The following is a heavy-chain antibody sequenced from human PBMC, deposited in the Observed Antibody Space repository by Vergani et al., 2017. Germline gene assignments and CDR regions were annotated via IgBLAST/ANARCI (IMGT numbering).Heavy chain of an antibody. J-gene: IGHJ3*02. V-gene: IGHV1-2*02. CDR2: INPNSGGT. D-gene: IGHD3-10*01. Sequence: QVQLVQSGAEVKKPGASVKVSCKASGYTFSGYYMHWVRQAPGQGLEWMGWINPNSGGTNYAQKFQGRVTMTRDTSISTAYMELSRLRSEDTAVYYCAAVDGEGDYDDAFDIWGQGTMVTVSS. CDR3: AAVDGEGDYDDAFDI. CDR1: GYTFSGYY.